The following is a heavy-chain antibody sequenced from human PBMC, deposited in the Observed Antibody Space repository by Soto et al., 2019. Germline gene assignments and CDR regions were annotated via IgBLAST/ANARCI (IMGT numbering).Heavy chain of an antibody. D-gene: IGHD1-1*01. V-gene: IGHV3-23*01. CDR3: AKLGNSGTGWFDP. Sequence: GGSLRLSCAASGFTFKNYAMTWVRQAPGKGLEWVSSMTGSSGSTFYADSVKGRFTISRDNSKNTLFLQMSSLRAEDTAVYYCAKLGNSGTGWFDPWGQGTVVTVSS. CDR2: MTGSSGST. CDR1: GFTFKNYA. J-gene: IGHJ5*02.